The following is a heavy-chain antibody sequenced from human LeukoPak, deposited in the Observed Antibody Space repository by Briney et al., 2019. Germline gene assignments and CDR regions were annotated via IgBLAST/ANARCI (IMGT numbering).Heavy chain of an antibody. CDR2: IYTSGST. Sequence: SETLSLTCTDSGGSISSYYWSWIRQPAGKGLEWIGRIYTSGSTNYNPSLKSRVTMSVDTSKNQFSLKLSSVTAADTAVYYCARVASSSSWVAQPLNWFDPWGQGTLVTVSS. CDR1: GGSISSYY. J-gene: IGHJ5*02. V-gene: IGHV4-4*07. CDR3: ARVASSSSWVAQPLNWFDP. D-gene: IGHD6-13*01.